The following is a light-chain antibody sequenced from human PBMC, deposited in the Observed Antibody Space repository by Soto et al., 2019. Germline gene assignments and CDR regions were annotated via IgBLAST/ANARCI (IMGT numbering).Light chain of an antibody. V-gene: IGLV2-14*03. Sequence: QSALTQPASVSGSPGQSITISCTGTSSDVGGYHYVSWYQQHPGKAPKLMIYDVNNRPSGVSNRFSGSKSGNTASLTISGLQAEDEAQYYCSSYTTGSTLVLGGGTKLTV. CDR3: SSYTTGSTLV. CDR1: SSDVGGYHY. J-gene: IGLJ3*02. CDR2: DVN.